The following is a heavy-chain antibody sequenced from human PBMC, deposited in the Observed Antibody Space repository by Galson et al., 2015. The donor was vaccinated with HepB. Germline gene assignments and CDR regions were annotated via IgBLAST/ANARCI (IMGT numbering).Heavy chain of an antibody. CDR1: GFTFSSYW. CDR3: AREIWEPAAIPYYYYYYGMDV. V-gene: IGHV3-7*03. J-gene: IGHJ6*02. Sequence: SLRLSCAASGFTFSSYWMSWVRQAPGKGLEWVANIKQDGSEKYYVDSVKGRFTISRDNAKNSLYLQMNSLRAEDTAVYYCAREIWEPAAIPYYYYYYGMDVWGQGTTVTVSS. D-gene: IGHD2-2*02. CDR2: IKQDGSEK.